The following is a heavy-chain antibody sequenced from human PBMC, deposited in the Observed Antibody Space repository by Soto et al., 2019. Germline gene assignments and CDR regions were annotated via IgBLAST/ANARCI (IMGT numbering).Heavy chain of an antibody. CDR2: IYYSGST. D-gene: IGHD2-2*01. CDR1: GGSISSSSYY. V-gene: IGHV4-39*01. CDR3: ARRRYQLRSPFDS. Sequence: QLQLQESGPGLVKPSETLSLTCTVSGGSISSSSYYWGWIRQPPGKGLEWIGSIYYSGSTYYNPSLKRRVPIPVDTSKNRSSLKLSPVTAADTAGYYCARRRYQLRSPFDSWGQGTLVTVSS. J-gene: IGHJ4*02.